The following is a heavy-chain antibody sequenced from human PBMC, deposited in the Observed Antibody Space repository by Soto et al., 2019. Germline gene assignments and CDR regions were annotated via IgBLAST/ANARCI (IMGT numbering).Heavy chain of an antibody. CDR1: GYTFTSYG. Sequence: HLVQSGAEVKKPGASVKVSCKASGYTFTSYGITWVRQAPGQGLEWMGWISAHNGNTNYAQKFQDRVTMTTDTSTSTAYMELRSLRSDDTAMYYCARDLAFSNGYYGFYFDYWGQGSLVTVSS. J-gene: IGHJ4*02. V-gene: IGHV1-18*01. D-gene: IGHD4-17*01. CDR3: ARDLAFSNGYYGFYFDY. CDR2: ISAHNGNT.